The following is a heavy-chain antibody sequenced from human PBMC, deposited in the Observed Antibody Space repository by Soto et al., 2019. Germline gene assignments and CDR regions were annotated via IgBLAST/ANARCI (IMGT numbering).Heavy chain of an antibody. CDR3: ARVQNYDILTGSSHSIDV. Sequence: VNVSRKASCWKSMYYGVVLVLQKQRQGLEWMGWISNYNGKTNYAQILQGRVTMTTDTSTRTAYMELTSLRSDDTATYYCARVQNYDILTGSSHSIDVWGQGTTVSVSS. CDR2: ISNYNGKT. CDR1: CWKSMYYG. V-gene: IGHV1-18*01. J-gene: IGHJ6*02. D-gene: IGHD3-9*01.